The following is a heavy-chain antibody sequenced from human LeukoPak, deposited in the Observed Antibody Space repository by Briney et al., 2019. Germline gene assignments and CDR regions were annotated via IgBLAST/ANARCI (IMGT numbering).Heavy chain of an antibody. V-gene: IGHV4-31*03. J-gene: IGHJ4*02. CDR3: ARARYYYGSAEY. CDR2: IYYSGST. Sequence: SQTLSLTCTVSGGSISSGGYYWSWIRQHPGTGLEWIGYIYYSGSTYYNPSLKSRVTISVDTSKNQFSLKLSSVTAADTAVYYCARARYYYGSAEYWGQGTLVTVSS. D-gene: IGHD3-10*01. CDR1: GGSISSGGYY.